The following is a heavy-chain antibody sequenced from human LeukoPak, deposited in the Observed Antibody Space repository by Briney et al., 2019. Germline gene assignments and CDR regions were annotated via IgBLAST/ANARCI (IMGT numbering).Heavy chain of an antibody. J-gene: IGHJ4*02. Sequence: GGSLRLSCAASGFSFSTYDMHWVRQAPGKGLVWVSRINSDGSSTSYADSVKGRFTISRDNAKNTLYLQMNSLRAEDTAVYYCARGRSLGFLNYDFWSGYYTPVFDYWGQGTLVTVSS. CDR1: GFSFSTYD. CDR3: ARGRSLGFLNYDFWSGYYTPVFDY. V-gene: IGHV3-74*01. CDR2: INSDGSST. D-gene: IGHD3-3*01.